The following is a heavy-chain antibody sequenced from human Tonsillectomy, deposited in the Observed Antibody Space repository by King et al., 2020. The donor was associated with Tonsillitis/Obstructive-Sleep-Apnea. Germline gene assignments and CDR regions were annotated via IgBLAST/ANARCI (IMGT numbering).Heavy chain of an antibody. V-gene: IGHV3-7*03. J-gene: IGHJ4*02. CDR1: GFTLSSYW. Sequence: VQLVESGGGLVQPGGSLRLSCAASGFTLSSYWMSWVRQAPGKGLEWVANIEQGGNEKYYVDSVRGRFTISRDNTENSLYLQMNSLRAEDAAVYYCARVGRKEVWSLDHWGQGTLVTVSS. CDR2: IEQGGNEK. D-gene: IGHD3-10*01. CDR3: ARVGRKEVWSLDH.